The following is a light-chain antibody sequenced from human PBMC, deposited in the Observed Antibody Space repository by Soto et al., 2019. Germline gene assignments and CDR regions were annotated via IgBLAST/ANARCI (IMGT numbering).Light chain of an antibody. CDR1: QSVSSY. V-gene: IGKV3-11*01. Sequence: IVLTQSPATLSLSPGKRATLSCRASQSVSSYLAWYQQKPGQAPRLLIYDASNRATGIPARFSGSGSGTDFTLTISSLEPEDFAVYYCQQRSNWPPTLTFGGGTKVDIK. CDR2: DAS. CDR3: QQRSNWPPTLT. J-gene: IGKJ4*01.